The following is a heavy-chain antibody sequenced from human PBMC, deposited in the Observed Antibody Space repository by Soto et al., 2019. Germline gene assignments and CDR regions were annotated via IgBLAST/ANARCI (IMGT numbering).Heavy chain of an antibody. CDR2: IIPIFGTA. V-gene: IGHV1-69*12. CDR1: GGPLSGNV. Sequence: QVPLLQFGAGGKKLGPSWKFSGRVFGGPLSGNVFGWVRQAPGQGLGWMGGIIPIFGTANYAQKFQGRVTITADESTSTAYMELSSLRSEDTAVYYCARSTLGIRLRGYFDYWGQGTLVTVSS. CDR3: ARSTLGIRLRGYFDY. D-gene: IGHD7-27*01. J-gene: IGHJ4*02.